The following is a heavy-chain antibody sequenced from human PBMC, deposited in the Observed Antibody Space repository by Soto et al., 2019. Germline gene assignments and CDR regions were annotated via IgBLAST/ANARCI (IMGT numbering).Heavy chain of an antibody. J-gene: IGHJ6*02. V-gene: IGHV1-46*01. CDR1: GNTFTSYY. D-gene: IGHD3-10*01. CDR2: IDLSGSRV. CDR3: VSAAFGSVARGYGLDV. Sequence: QLQLVQSGAEVKKPGASVKVSCEASGNTFTSYYLHWVRQAPGQGPEWMGVIDLSGSRVEYAQKFPRRLPIGRGASSMTVSMELTSVRSEDTAVYYCVSAAFGSVARGYGLDVWGQGTTVTVSS.